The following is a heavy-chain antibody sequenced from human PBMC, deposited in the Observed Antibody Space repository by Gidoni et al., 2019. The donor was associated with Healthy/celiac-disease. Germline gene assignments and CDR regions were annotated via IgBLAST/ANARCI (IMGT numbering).Heavy chain of an antibody. Sequence: QVQLVQSGAEVKKPGASVKVSCKASGYTFTSYYMHWVRQAPGQGLEWMGIINPSGGSTSYAQKFQGRVTMTRDTSTSTVDMELSSLRSEDTAVYYCARPVAGDVGAFDIWGQGTMVTVSS. D-gene: IGHD6-19*01. V-gene: IGHV1-46*01. CDR1: GYTFTSYY. CDR2: INPSGGST. CDR3: ARPVAGDVGAFDI. J-gene: IGHJ3*02.